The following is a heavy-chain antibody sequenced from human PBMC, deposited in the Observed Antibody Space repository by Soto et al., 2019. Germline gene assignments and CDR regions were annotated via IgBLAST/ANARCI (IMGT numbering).Heavy chain of an antibody. V-gene: IGHV3-30*18. D-gene: IGHD3-22*01. CDR1: GFTFSSYG. CDR2: ISYDGSNK. J-gene: IGHJ4*02. Sequence: QVQLVESGGGVVQPGRSLRLSCAASGFTFSSYGMHWVRQAPGKGLEWVAVISYDGSNKYYADSVKGRFTISRDNSKNTLYLQMNSLRAEDTAVYYCAKDYWEDYYDSSGYLDYWGQGTLVTGSS. CDR3: AKDYWEDYYDSSGYLDY.